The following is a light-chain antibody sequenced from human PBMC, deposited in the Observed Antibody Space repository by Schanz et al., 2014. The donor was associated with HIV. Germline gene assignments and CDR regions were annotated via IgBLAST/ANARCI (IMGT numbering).Light chain of an antibody. J-gene: IGKJ5*01. V-gene: IGKV1-39*01. Sequence: DIQMTQSPPTLSASIGDRVTITCRASQTITDSLAWYQQKPGKAPKLLIYAASNLQSGVPLRFNGSGSGTDFTLTISSLQPEDFASYFCQQSYSTPSITFGQGTRLEIK. CDR2: AAS. CDR3: QQSYSTPSIT. CDR1: QTITDS.